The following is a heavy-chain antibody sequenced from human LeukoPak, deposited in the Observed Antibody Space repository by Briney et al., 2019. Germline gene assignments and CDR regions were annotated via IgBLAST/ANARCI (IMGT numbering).Heavy chain of an antibody. V-gene: IGHV1-3*01. CDR3: ARDWKYYDSSGYSSMGGY. CDR2: INAGKGNT. J-gene: IGHJ4*02. Sequence: GASVKVSCKASGYTFTSYDINWVRQAPGQGLEWMGWINAGKGNTKYSQKFQGRVTITRDASATTAYVELSSLTSEDTAVYYCARDWKYYDSSGYSSMGGYWGQGTLVTVSS. D-gene: IGHD3-22*01. CDR1: GYTFTSYD.